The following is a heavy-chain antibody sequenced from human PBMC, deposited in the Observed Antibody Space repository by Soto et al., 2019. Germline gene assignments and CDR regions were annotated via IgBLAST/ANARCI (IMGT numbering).Heavy chain of an antibody. CDR3: ARGPQEAFSRPWSTLYGQYPYGMDV. V-gene: IGHV1-18*01. D-gene: IGHD2-2*01. Sequence: QGQLVQSGGEVRTPGASVKASCKASGYSFTTYGITWVRQAPGLGLERIGRISDYSGTPNYAQKFQGRVTMAADTSAETAYVELRSLISDDTAIYYCARGPQEAFSRPWSTLYGQYPYGMDVWGQGTTVIVSS. CDR1: GYSFTTYG. J-gene: IGHJ6*02. CDR2: ISDYSGTP.